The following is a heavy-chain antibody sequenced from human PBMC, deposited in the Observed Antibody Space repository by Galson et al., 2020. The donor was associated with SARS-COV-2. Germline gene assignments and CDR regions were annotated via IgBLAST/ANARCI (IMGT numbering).Heavy chain of an antibody. CDR3: ARDGGGYFDL. Sequence: TGGSLRLSCAASGFTFSSYAMHWVRQAPGKGLEWVAVISYDGSNKYYADSVKGRFTISRDNSKNTLYLQMNSLRAEDTAVYYCARDGGGYFDLWGRGTLVTVSS. CDR2: ISYDGSNK. J-gene: IGHJ2*01. V-gene: IGHV3-30-3*01. D-gene: IGHD2-15*01. CDR1: GFTFSSYA.